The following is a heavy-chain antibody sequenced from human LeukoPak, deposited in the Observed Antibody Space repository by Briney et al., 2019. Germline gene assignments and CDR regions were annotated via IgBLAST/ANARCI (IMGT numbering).Heavy chain of an antibody. Sequence: PGGSLRLSCAASGFTFSDYYMSWIRQAPGKGLEWVSYISSSGSTIYYADSVKGRFTISRDNAKNSLYLQMNSLRAEDTAVYYCAKDHSIVGATPYYDYWGQGTLVTVSS. CDR2: ISSSGSTI. D-gene: IGHD1-26*01. V-gene: IGHV3-11*01. CDR1: GFTFSDYY. CDR3: AKDHSIVGATPYYDY. J-gene: IGHJ4*02.